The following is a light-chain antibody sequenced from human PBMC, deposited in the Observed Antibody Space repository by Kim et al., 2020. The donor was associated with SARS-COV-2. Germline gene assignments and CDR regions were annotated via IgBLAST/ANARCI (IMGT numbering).Light chain of an antibody. V-gene: IGLV7-46*01. J-gene: IGLJ3*02. CDR2: DIS. Sequence: QAVVTQEPSLTVSPGGTVTLTCGSSTGAVTSSHYPYWFQQKPGQAPKTLIYDISNRHSWTPARFSGSLVGGKAALTLTGAQPEDEADFHCSLSFSGAWVFGGGTKLTVL. CDR3: SLSFSGAWV. CDR1: TGAVTSSHY.